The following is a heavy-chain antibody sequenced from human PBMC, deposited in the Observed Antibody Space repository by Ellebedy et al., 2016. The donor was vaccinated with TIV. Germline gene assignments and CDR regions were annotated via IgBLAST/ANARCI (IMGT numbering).Heavy chain of an antibody. Sequence: GGSLRLXCAASGFTFSSYAMHWVRQAPGKGLEWVAVISYDGSNKYYADSVKGRFTISRDNSKNTLYLQMNSLRAEDTAVYYCARSHCSSTSCYRDYYYYGMDVWGQGTTVTVSS. J-gene: IGHJ6*02. D-gene: IGHD2-2*01. CDR1: GFTFSSYA. CDR3: ARSHCSSTSCYRDYYYYGMDV. V-gene: IGHV3-30-3*01. CDR2: ISYDGSNK.